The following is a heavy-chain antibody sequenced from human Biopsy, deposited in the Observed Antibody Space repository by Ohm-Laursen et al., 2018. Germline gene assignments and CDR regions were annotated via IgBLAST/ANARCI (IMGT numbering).Heavy chain of an antibody. D-gene: IGHD2-21*02. J-gene: IGHJ4*02. V-gene: IGHV3-9*01. CDR2: ITLNSGSI. CDR1: GFTFDDYA. Sequence: SLRLSCTASGFTFDDYAMHWVRQAPGKGLEWVSGITLNSGSIGYADSVKGRFSIFRDNAKHSLYLQMNSLRAEDTALYYCAKDLGQVTAAIGYWGQGTLVTVSS. CDR3: AKDLGQVTAAIGY.